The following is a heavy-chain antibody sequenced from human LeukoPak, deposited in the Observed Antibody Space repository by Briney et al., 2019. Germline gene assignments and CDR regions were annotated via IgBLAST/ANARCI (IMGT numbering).Heavy chain of an antibody. CDR1: GDSISGNY. D-gene: IGHD5-24*01. Sequence: SETLSLTCTASGDSISGNYWTWIRQPPGKGLEGIGYIYYSGSTNYNAPRKSRVTISVDTSKNQFSLKLSSVTAADTAVYYCARLGDGDNLRYFDYWGQGTLVTVSS. V-gene: IGHV4-59*08. CDR2: IYYSGST. CDR3: ARLGDGDNLRYFDY. J-gene: IGHJ4*02.